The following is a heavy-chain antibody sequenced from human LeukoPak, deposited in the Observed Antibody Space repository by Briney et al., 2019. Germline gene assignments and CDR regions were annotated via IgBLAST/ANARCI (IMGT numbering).Heavy chain of an antibody. Sequence: GGSLRLSCAASGFTFSSYGMHWVRQAPGKGLEWVAVVSYDGSNKYYADSVKGRFTISRDNSKNTLYLQMNSLRAEDTAVYYCAKESTDCSSTSCYDYWGQGTLVTVSS. V-gene: IGHV3-30*18. CDR2: VSYDGSNK. J-gene: IGHJ4*02. D-gene: IGHD2-2*01. CDR1: GFTFSSYG. CDR3: AKESTDCSSTSCYDY.